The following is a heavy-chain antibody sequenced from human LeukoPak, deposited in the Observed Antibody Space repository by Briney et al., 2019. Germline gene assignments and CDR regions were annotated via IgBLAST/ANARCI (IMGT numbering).Heavy chain of an antibody. Sequence: PGGSLRLSCAASGFTFNSYWMSWIRQPPGKGLEWIGEINHSGSTNYNPSLKSRVTISVDTSKNQFSLKLSSVTAADTAVYYCARHWPLAWDYWGQGTLVTVSS. CDR3: ARHWPLAWDY. D-gene: IGHD3-16*01. V-gene: IGHV4-34*01. CDR1: GFTFNSYW. CDR2: INHSGST. J-gene: IGHJ4*02.